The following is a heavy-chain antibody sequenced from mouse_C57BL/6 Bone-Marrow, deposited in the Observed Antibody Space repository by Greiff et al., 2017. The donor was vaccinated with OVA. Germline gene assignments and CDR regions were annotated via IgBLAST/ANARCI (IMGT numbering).Heavy chain of an antibody. V-gene: IGHV1-62-2*01. CDR3: ARHEDPHYYYGSPYYFDY. Sequence: VQLQQSGAELVKPGASVKLSCKASGYTFTEYTIHWVKQRSGQGLEWIGWFYPGSGSIKYNEKFKDKATLTADKSSSTVYMELSRLTSEDSAVYFCARHEDPHYYYGSPYYFDYWGQGTTLTVSS. D-gene: IGHD1-1*01. CDR1: GYTFTEYT. J-gene: IGHJ2*01. CDR2: FYPGSGSI.